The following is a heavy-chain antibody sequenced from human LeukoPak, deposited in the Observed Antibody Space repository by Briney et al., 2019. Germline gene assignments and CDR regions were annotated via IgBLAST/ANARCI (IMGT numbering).Heavy chain of an antibody. CDR3: ASVPSYCGGDCYLGY. CDR1: GGSFSGYY. D-gene: IGHD2-21*02. CDR2: INHSGST. V-gene: IGHV4-34*01. J-gene: IGHJ4*02. Sequence: PSETLSLTCAVYGGSFSGYYWSWIRQPPGKGLEWIGEINHSGSTNYNPSLKSRVPISVDTSKNQFSLKLSSVTAADTAVYYCASVPSYCGGDCYLGYWGQGTLVTVSS.